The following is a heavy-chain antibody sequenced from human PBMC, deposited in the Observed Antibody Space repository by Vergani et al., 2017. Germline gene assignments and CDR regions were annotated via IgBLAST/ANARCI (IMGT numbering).Heavy chain of an antibody. D-gene: IGHD2-15*01. CDR3: ARDAGSFDY. CDR2: ISYDGSNK. J-gene: IGHJ4*02. Sequence: QVQLVESGGGVVQPGRSLRLSCAASGFTFSSYAMHWVRQAPGKGLEWVAVISYDGSNKYYADSVKGRFTISRDNSKNTLYLQMNSLRAEDTAVYYCARDAGSFDYWGQGTLVNVSS. CDR1: GFTFSSYA. V-gene: IGHV3-30-3*01.